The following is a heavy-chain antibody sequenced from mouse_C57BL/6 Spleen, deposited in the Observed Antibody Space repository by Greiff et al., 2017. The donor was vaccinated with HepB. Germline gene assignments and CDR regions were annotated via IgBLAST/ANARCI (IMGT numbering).Heavy chain of an antibody. D-gene: IGHD1-1*01. CDR3: AREGTTVVRVPMDY. CDR1: GYTFTSYW. J-gene: IGHJ4*01. CDR2: IDPSDSYT. Sequence: VQLQQPGAELVRPGTSVKLSCKASGYTFTSYWMHWVKQRPGQGLEWIGVIDPSDSYTNYNQKFKGKATLTVDTSSSTAYMQLSSLTSEDSAVYYCAREGTTVVRVPMDYWGQGTSVTVSS. V-gene: IGHV1-59*01.